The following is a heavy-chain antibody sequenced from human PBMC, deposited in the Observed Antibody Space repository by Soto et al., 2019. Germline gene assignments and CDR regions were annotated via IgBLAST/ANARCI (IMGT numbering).Heavy chain of an antibody. CDR3: ARGRGDGYNQHWFFDL. V-gene: IGHV4-34*01. D-gene: IGHD3-10*01. CDR2: INHSGST. CDR1: GGSFSGCC. Sequence: PSETLSLTCAVYGGSFSGCCWSWIRQPPGKGLEWIGEINHSGSTNYNPSLKSRVSISGGTSNNQFSLKLTSVTAADTAVYYCARGRGDGYNQHWFFDLWGRGALVTVSS. J-gene: IGHJ2*01.